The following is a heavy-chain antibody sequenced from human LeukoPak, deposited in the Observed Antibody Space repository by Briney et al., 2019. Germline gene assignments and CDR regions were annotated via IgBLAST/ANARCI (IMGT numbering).Heavy chain of an antibody. CDR3: AKGVSYYGSGSYYQADY. D-gene: IGHD3-10*01. CDR2: ISGSGGST. Sequence: GGSLRLSCAASGFTFSSYAMSWVRQAPGKGLEWVSAISGSGGSTYYVDSVKGRFTISRDNSKNTLYLQMNSLRAEDTAVYYCAKGVSYYGSGSYYQADYWGQGTLVTVSS. V-gene: IGHV3-23*01. CDR1: GFTFSSYA. J-gene: IGHJ4*02.